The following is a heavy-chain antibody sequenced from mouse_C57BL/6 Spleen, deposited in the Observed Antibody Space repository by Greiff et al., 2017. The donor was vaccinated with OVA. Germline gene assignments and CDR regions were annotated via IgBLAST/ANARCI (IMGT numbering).Heavy chain of an antibody. V-gene: IGHV3-6*01. CDR3: AMTAQATFYAMDY. CDR2: ISYDGSN. J-gene: IGHJ4*01. CDR1: GYSITSGYY. Sequence: EVKLQESGPGLVKPSQSLSLTCSVTGYSITSGYYWNWIRQFPGNKLEWMGYISYDGSNNYNPSLKNRISITRDTSKNQFFLKLNSVTTEDTATYYCAMTAQATFYAMDYWGQGTSVTVSS. D-gene: IGHD3-2*02.